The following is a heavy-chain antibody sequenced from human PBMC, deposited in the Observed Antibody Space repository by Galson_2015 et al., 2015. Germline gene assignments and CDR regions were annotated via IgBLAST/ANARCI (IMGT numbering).Heavy chain of an antibody. CDR2: ISGSGGST. CDR3: AKDRSSGVASTTSFDY. Sequence: SLRLSCAASGFTFSNYAMSWVRQAPGKGLEWVSAISGSGGSTYYADSVKGRFTISRDNFKNTLYLQMNSLRAEDTAVYYCAKDRSSGVASTTSFDYWGQGTLVAVSS. V-gene: IGHV3-23*01. J-gene: IGHJ4*02. CDR1: GFTFSNYA. D-gene: IGHD1-26*01.